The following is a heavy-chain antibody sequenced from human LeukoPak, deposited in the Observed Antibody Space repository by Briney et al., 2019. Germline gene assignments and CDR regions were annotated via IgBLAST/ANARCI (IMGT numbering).Heavy chain of an antibody. J-gene: IGHJ6*02. D-gene: IGHD3-10*01. CDR3: ARDPKAMVRGENYYYHGMHV. CDR2: IYYSGST. CDR1: GGFISSGGYY. Sequence: SQTLSLTCTVSGGFISSGGYYWSWIRQHPGKGLEWIGYIYYSGSTYYNPSLKSRVTISVDTSKNQFSLKLSSVTAADTAVYCCARDPKAMVRGENYYYHGMHVWGQGTTVTVSS. V-gene: IGHV4-31*03.